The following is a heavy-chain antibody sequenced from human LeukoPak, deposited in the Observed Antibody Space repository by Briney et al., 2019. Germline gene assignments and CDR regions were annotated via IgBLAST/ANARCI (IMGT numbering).Heavy chain of an antibody. D-gene: IGHD3-10*01. CDR2: VYYTGSI. CDR3: ARLSYGELDY. V-gene: IGHV4-39*01. CDR1: GGSISSSSYY. Sequence: PSETLSLTCTVSGGSISSSSYYWGWIRQPPGKGLEYIGSVYYTGSIHYNPSLTSRVTISADTSKNQFSLKLSSVTAADTAVYYCARLSYGELDYWGQGTLVTVSS. J-gene: IGHJ4*02.